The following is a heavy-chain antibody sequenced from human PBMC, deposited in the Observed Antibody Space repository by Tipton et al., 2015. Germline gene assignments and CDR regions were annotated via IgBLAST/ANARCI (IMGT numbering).Heavy chain of an antibody. CDR2: IYNSGST. D-gene: IGHD6-19*01. CDR3: ARGWLVQDFDY. J-gene: IGHJ4*02. V-gene: IGHV4-59*01. Sequence: TLSLTCTVSGGFIGSYSWNWIRQPPGKGLEWIGFIYNSGSTNYNPPLESRVSISVDTSKNQFSLKLSSVTAADTAVYYCARGWLVQDFDYWGQGTLVTVSS. CDR1: GGFIGSYS.